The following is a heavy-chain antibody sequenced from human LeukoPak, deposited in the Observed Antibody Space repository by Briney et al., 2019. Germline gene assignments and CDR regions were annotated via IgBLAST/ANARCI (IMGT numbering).Heavy chain of an antibody. Sequence: ASVKVSCKASGGTFSSYVINWVRQAPGQGLEWMGWIDPNSGGSNSAQKFQGRVTMTRDTSISTAYMELSRLRSDDTAVYYCARAPRGFCSGGSCFDFWGQGTLVTVSS. CDR3: ARAPRGFCSGGSCFDF. V-gene: IGHV1-2*02. CDR1: GGTFSSYV. D-gene: IGHD2-15*01. J-gene: IGHJ4*02. CDR2: IDPNSGGS.